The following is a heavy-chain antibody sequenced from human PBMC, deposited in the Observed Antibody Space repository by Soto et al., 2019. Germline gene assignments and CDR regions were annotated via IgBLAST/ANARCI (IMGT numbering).Heavy chain of an antibody. CDR1: GFTFSSYA. CDR2: ISGSGGST. Sequence: EVQLLESGGGLVQPGGSLRLSCAASGFTFSSYAMSWVRQAPGKGLEWVSAISGSGGSTYYADSVKGRFTISRDNSKNMLHLQMTSLRAEDTAVSYWAKDVIAAAGTRWGQGTLVTVST. D-gene: IGHD6-13*01. J-gene: IGHJ4*02. V-gene: IGHV3-23*01. CDR3: AKDVIAAAGTR.